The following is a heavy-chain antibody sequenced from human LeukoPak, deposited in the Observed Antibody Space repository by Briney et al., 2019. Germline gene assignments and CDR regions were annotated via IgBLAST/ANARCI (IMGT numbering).Heavy chain of an antibody. V-gene: IGHV4-59*01. CDR1: GGSISSYY. Sequence: PSETLSLTCTVSGGSISSYYWSWVRQPPGKGLEWVGYIYYSGSTNYNPSLKSRVTISVDTSKNQFSLKLSSVTAADTAVYYCASGTRGWYYFDYWGQGTLVTVSS. J-gene: IGHJ4*02. D-gene: IGHD2-15*01. CDR2: IYYSGST. CDR3: ASGTRGWYYFDY.